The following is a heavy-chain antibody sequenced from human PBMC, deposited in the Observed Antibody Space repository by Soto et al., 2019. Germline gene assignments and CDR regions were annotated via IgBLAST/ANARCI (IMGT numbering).Heavy chain of an antibody. CDR2: INPNNGAT. CDR3: ASHDPGARFDP. J-gene: IGHJ5*02. V-gene: IGHV1-2*02. CDR1: RYIFTAYF. D-gene: IGHD1-1*01. Sequence: QVQLVQSGAEVKKPGASVKVSCKAPRYIFTAYFMHWVQQPPEQGLEWMGWINPNNGATHYGLSFQGRVTMTRDTSISTAYMELSSLRSDDTAVYYCASHDPGARFDPWGQGTLVIVSS.